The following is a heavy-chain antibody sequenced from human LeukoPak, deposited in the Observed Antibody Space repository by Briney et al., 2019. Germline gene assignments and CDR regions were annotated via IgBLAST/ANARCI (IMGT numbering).Heavy chain of an antibody. D-gene: IGHD3-3*01. J-gene: IGHJ6*02. CDR3: ARHGYDFWSGYYSPYYYGMDV. CDR2: IYYSGST. Sequence: SETLSLTCTVSGGSIRSSYYYWGWIRQPPGKGLEWIGSIYYSGSTYYNPSLKSRVTISVDTSKNQFSLKLSSVTAADTAVYYCARHGYDFWSGYYSPYYYGMDVWGQGTTVTVSS. V-gene: IGHV4-39*01. CDR1: GGSIRSSYYY.